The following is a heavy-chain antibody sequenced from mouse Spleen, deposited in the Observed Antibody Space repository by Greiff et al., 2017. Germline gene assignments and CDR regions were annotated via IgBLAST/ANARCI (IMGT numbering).Heavy chain of an antibody. CDR2: IYPRSGNT. CDR1: GYTFTSYG. Sequence: QVQLQQSGAELARPGASVKLSCKASGYTFTSYGISWVKQRTGQGLEWIGEIYPRSGNTYYNEKFKGKATLTADKSSSTAYMELRSLTSEDSAVYFCAREGSGFITTVVATGFDYWGQGTTLTVSS. V-gene: IGHV1-81*01. J-gene: IGHJ2*01. D-gene: IGHD1-1*01. CDR3: AREGSGFITTVVATGFDY.